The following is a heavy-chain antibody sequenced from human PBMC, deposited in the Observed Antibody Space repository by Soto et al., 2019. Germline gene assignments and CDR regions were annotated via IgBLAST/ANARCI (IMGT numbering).Heavy chain of an antibody. V-gene: IGHV1-69*01. Sequence: QVPLVQSGAEVKKPGSSVRIYCKVSGGSFSDFAINWVRQAPGQGLAWMGGIIPIFGTATYAQKFQGRILMKAAESTDTVYMELTSLRSEDTAVYYCATYHDTTLNDWGQGTLVTVSS. CDR3: ATYHDTTLND. CDR1: GGSFSDFA. J-gene: IGHJ4*02. D-gene: IGHD2-15*01. CDR2: IIPIFGTA.